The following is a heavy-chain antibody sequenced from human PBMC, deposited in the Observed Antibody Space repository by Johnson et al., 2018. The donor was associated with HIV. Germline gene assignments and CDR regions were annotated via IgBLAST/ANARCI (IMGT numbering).Heavy chain of an antibody. J-gene: IGHJ3*01. D-gene: IGHD3-22*01. CDR2: MWYDGSKK. CDR1: GFTFSSYG. V-gene: IGHV3-33*06. CDR3: AKRADSTAYYYVPHGAFDL. Sequence: QVQLVESGGGVVQPGRSLRLSCAASGFTFSSYGMHWVRQAPGKGLEWVAGMWYDGSKKDYADSVKGRFTISRDNSKNTLYLQISSLRTEDTAVYYCAKRADSTAYYYVPHGAFDLWGQGTLVTVSS.